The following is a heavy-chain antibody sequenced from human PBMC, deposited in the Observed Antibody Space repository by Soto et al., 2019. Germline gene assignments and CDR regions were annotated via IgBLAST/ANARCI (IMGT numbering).Heavy chain of an antibody. CDR2: ISSSSSYI. J-gene: IGHJ4*02. CDR3: ARDSSLLWFEELLDDDY. Sequence: GGSLRLSCAASGFTFSSYSMNWVRQAPGKGLEWVSSISSSSSYIYYADSVKGRFTISRDNAKNSLYLQMNSLRAEDTAVYYCARDSSLLWFEELLDDDYWGQGTLVTVSS. V-gene: IGHV3-21*01. D-gene: IGHD3-10*01. CDR1: GFTFSSYS.